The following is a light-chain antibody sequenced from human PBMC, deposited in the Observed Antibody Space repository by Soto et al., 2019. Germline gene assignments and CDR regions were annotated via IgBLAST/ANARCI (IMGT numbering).Light chain of an antibody. V-gene: IGLV7-46*01. CDR1: TGAVTSGHY. CDR2: DTD. CDR3: LLSYNDARGV. Sequence: QAVVTQEPSLTVSPGGTVPLTCGSSTGAVTSGHYPYWFQQKPGQAPRTLIYDTDNKHSWTPARFSGFLLGGKAALTLSGAQPEDEAEYYCLLSYNDARGVFGPGTKVTVL. J-gene: IGLJ1*01.